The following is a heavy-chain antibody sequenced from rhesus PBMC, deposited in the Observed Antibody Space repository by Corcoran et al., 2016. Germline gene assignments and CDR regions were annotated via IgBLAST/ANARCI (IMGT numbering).Heavy chain of an antibody. V-gene: IGHV3S5*01. Sequence: EVLLVVSVGGLFQPGWSLHLYCAASGFTFRCSGIPWFRQAPGKGRGGVAASNRGGGSTDYADSVKGRFTISRDNSKNTLSLQMNSLRAEDTAVYYCAKGSSGWSSPFDYWGQGVLVTVSS. J-gene: IGHJ4*01. CDR2: SNRGGGST. D-gene: IGHD6S26*01. CDR3: AKGSSGWSSPFDY. CDR1: GFTFRCSG.